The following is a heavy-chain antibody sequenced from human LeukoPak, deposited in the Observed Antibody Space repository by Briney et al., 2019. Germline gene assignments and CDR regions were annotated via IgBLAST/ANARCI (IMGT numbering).Heavy chain of an antibody. Sequence: GASVKVSCKASGYIFTDYYIHWVRRSHAQGPEWMGRINPKSGGTDDAQAFQGRVTMTRDSSINTVHLYLSSLTSDDTAVYYCARDLASTPHWELDYWGQGSPVTVSP. CDR1: GYIFTDYY. D-gene: IGHD7-27*01. J-gene: IGHJ4*02. CDR2: INPKSGGT. CDR3: ARDLASTPHWELDY. V-gene: IGHV1-2*06.